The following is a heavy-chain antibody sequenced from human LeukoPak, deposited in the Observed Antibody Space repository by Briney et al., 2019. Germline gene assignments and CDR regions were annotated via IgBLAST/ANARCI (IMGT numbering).Heavy chain of an antibody. J-gene: IGHJ4*02. D-gene: IGHD5-12*01. Sequence: PSETLSLTCTVSGGSISGSNDYWGWIRQPPGKGLEWIEYVDYTGSSNYNPSLKSRVTISVGTSKNQFSLKMSSVTAADTAVYYCARRRQYSGYGEFDYWGQGTLVTASS. CDR3: ARRRQYSGYGEFDY. CDR1: GGSISGSNDY. CDR2: VDYTGSS. V-gene: IGHV4-61*05.